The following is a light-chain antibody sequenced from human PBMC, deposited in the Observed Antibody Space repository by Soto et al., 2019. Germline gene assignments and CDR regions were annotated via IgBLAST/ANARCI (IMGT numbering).Light chain of an antibody. J-gene: IGKJ1*01. CDR1: QSVSSSF. CDR3: QQYDSSPWT. V-gene: IGKV3-20*01. CDR2: GAS. Sequence: EIVLTQSPGTLSLSPGERATLSCRASQSVSSSFLACYQQKPGQAPRLLIYGASSRATGIPDRLSGSGSGTDYTITISRLEPEDFAVYYCQQYDSSPWTFGQGTKVEIK.